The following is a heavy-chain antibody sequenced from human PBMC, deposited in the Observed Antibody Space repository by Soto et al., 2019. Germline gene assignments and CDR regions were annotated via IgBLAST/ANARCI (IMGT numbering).Heavy chain of an antibody. Sequence: GGSLRLSCAASGFTFSSYGMHWVRQAPGKGLEWVAVIWYDGSNKYYADSVKGRFTISRDNSKNTLYLQMNSLRAEDTAVYYCARASIVVVTAIHQPFFDYWGQGTLVTVSS. CDR2: IWYDGSNK. D-gene: IGHD2-21*02. CDR3: ARASIVVVTAIHQPFFDY. V-gene: IGHV3-33*01. CDR1: GFTFSSYG. J-gene: IGHJ4*02.